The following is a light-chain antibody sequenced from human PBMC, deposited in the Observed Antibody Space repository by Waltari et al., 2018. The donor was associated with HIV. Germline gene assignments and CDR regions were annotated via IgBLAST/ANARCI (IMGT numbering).Light chain of an antibody. CDR1: QSISAK. V-gene: IGKV3-15*01. J-gene: IGKJ2*01. CDR3: QQYDSGPRGIT. Sequence: EIVMTQSPPTLSVSPGQRVTLSCTASQSISAKVAWYQQRPGQAPRLLIYEAATRPTGIPARFSGSVSGTEFTLTISSLQSEDFATYFCQQYDSGPRGITFGQGTMLEI. CDR2: EAA.